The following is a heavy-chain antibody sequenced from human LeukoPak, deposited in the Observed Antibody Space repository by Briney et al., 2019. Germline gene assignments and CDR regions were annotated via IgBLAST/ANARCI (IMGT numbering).Heavy chain of an antibody. D-gene: IGHD3-10*01. Sequence: SETLSLTCTVSGGAISNTSYYWGWIRQPPGNGLEWIGSASYSGSTYYNPSLESRVIISVDKSKNQFSLKLTSVTAADTAVYYCARVFSGSTGVDYWGQGTLVTVSS. CDR2: ASYSGST. CDR1: GGAISNTSYY. J-gene: IGHJ4*02. CDR3: ARVFSGSTGVDY. V-gene: IGHV4-39*07.